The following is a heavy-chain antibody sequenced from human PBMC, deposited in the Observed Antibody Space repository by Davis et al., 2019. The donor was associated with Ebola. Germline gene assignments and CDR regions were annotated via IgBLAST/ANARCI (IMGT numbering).Heavy chain of an antibody. Sequence: ASVKVSCKAVGGTLTSYGVTWVRQAPGQGLEWMGWINPHNNNTNYAQNVQGRVTMTTDTSTSTAYMEVGSLRSDDTAVYYCARFHYYDSSGYYYYYGMDVWGKGTTVTVSS. CDR3: ARFHYYDSSGYYYYYGMDV. D-gene: IGHD3-22*01. CDR1: GGTLTSYG. V-gene: IGHV1-18*04. J-gene: IGHJ6*04. CDR2: INPHNNNT.